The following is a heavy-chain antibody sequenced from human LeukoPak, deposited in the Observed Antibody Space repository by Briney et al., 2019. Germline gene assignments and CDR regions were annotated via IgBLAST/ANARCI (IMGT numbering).Heavy chain of an antibody. CDR2: INHSGST. J-gene: IGHJ4*02. Sequence: SETLSLTCAVYGGSFSGYYWSWIRQPPGKGLEWIGEINHSGSTNYNPSLKSRVTISVDTSKNQFSLKLSSVTAADTAVYYCAREYYYGSGIRFWGQGTLVTVSS. V-gene: IGHV4-34*01. CDR1: GGSFSGYY. D-gene: IGHD3-10*01. CDR3: AREYYYGSGIRF.